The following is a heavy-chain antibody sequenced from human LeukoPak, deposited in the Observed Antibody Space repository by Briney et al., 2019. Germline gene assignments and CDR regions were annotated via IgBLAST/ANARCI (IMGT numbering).Heavy chain of an antibody. V-gene: IGHV3-23*01. Sequence: TGGSLRLSCAASGFTFSSYVLNWVRQAPGKGLEWVSAISGSGDKTYYADSVKGRFSLSRDNSKNTLYLQMNSLRAEDTAVYYCARPLPRPVVIPFAYWGQGTLVTVSS. CDR2: ISGSGDKT. CDR3: ARPLPRPVVIPFAY. D-gene: IGHD4-23*01. J-gene: IGHJ4*02. CDR1: GFTFSSYV.